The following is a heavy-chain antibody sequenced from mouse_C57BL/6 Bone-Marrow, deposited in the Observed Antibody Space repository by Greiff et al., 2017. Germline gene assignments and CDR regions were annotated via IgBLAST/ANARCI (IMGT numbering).Heavy chain of an antibody. CDR2: ISDGGSYT. Sequence: EVKVEESGGGLVKPGGSLKLSCAASGFTFSSYAMSWVRQTPEKRLEWVATISDGGSYTYYPDNVKGRFTISRDNAKNNLYLQMSHLKSEDTAMYYCARHGSSTLDYWGQGTTLTVSS. CDR1: GFTFSSYA. D-gene: IGHD1-1*01. CDR3: ARHGSSTLDY. J-gene: IGHJ2*01. V-gene: IGHV5-4*03.